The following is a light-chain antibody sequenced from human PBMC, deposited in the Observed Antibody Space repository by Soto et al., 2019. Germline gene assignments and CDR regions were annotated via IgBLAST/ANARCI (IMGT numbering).Light chain of an antibody. J-gene: IGKJ1*01. CDR2: LGS. Sequence: DSVMTQSPLSLPVTPGEPASISCRSSQSLLHSNGYNYLDWYLQKPGQSPQLLIYLGSNRSSGVPDRFSGSGSGTDFTLKISRVEAEDVGVYYGMQALQTPTFDHGTKVEIK. CDR3: MQALQTPT. V-gene: IGKV2-28*01. CDR1: QSLLHSNGYNY.